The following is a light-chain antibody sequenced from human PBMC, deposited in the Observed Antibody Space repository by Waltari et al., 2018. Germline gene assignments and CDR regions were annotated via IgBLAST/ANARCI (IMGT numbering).Light chain of an antibody. V-gene: IGLV1-44*01. CDR1: SSNIGGNY. CDR2: SDD. CDR3: ATWDDNLSGSWV. J-gene: IGLJ3*02. Sequence: QSVLTQPPSVSGAPGQGVAISCSGSSSNIGGNYVNWFQQLPGTAPKLLIHSDDQWPSGVSDRFSGSKSGTSASLAISGLQAEDEADYYCATWDDNLSGSWVFGGGTKLTVL.